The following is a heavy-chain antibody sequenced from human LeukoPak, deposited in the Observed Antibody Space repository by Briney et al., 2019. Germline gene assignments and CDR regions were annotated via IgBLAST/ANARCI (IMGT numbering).Heavy chain of an antibody. D-gene: IGHD3-10*01. Sequence: SETLSLTCTVPGGSISSYYWSWIRQPPGKGLEWIGYIYYSGSTNYNPSLKSRVTISVDTSKNQFSLKLSSVTAADTAVYYCARGFPYYYGSGSYYNPPDYWGQGTLVTVSS. J-gene: IGHJ4*02. V-gene: IGHV4-59*01. CDR2: IYYSGST. CDR3: ARGFPYYYGSGSYYNPPDY. CDR1: GGSISSYY.